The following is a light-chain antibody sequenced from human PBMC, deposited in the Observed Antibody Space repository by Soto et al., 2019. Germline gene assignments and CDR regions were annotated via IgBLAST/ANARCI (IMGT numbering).Light chain of an antibody. CDR1: QSLSSN. Sequence: EIVMTQSPATLSVSPGERVTLSCRASQSLSSNLAWYQQKPGQAPRPLIYGASSRATGIPDRFSGSGSGTDFTLTISRLEPEDFAVYYCQQYGSSRTFGQGTKVDIK. CDR3: QQYGSSRT. J-gene: IGKJ1*01. CDR2: GAS. V-gene: IGKV3-20*01.